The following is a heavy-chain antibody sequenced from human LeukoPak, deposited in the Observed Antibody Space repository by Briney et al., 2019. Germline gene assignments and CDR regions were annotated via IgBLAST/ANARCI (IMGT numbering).Heavy chain of an antibody. CDR1: GFSFSSYW. V-gene: IGHV3-74*01. Sequence: PGGSLRLSCAASGFSFSSYWMHWVRQVQGKGLVWVSRINGDGSSTDYADSVKGRFTISRDNAKNTLYLQMNSLRAEDTAVYYCARGALGAAASYWGQGTLVTVPS. CDR3: ARGALGAAASY. J-gene: IGHJ4*02. D-gene: IGHD6-13*01. CDR2: INGDGSST.